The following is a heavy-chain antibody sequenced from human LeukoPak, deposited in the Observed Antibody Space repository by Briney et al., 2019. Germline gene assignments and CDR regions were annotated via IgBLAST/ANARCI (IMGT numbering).Heavy chain of an antibody. CDR1: GVTFSSYA. V-gene: IGHV3-23*01. Sequence: PGGSLRLSCAASGVTFSSYAMGGVRQAPGKGLEWVSAISGSGGSTYYADSVKGRFTISRDNSKNTVFLQMDSQRAEDTAIYYCANLYRSGWYFDYWGQGTLVTVSS. CDR2: ISGSGGST. D-gene: IGHD6-19*01. J-gene: IGHJ4*02. CDR3: ANLYRSGWYFDY.